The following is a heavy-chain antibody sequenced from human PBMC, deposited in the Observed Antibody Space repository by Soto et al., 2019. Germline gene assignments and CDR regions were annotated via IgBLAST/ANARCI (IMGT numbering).Heavy chain of an antibody. J-gene: IGHJ5*02. CDR3: ARSYYDRSGYAVDP. CDR2: MYKGGSI. CDR1: GGSISSYY. Sequence: PSETLSLTCTVSGGSISSYYWSWIRQPPGKRLEWIGYMYKGGSINYNPSLKSRVTFSVDTSKNQFSLKLSSVTAADTAVYYCARSYYDRSGYAVDPWGQGTLVTVSS. D-gene: IGHD3-22*01. V-gene: IGHV4-4*09.